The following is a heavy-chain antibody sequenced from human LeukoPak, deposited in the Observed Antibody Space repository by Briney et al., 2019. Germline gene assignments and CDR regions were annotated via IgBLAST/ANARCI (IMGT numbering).Heavy chain of an antibody. CDR2: INPNSGGT. J-gene: IGHJ3*02. Sequence: ASVKVSCKASGYTFTGYYMHWVRQAPGQGLEWMGWINPNSGGTNYAQKFQGRVTMTRDTSISTAYMELSRLRSDDTAVYYCARGLAVAGIYDAFDIWGQGTMVTVSS. CDR3: ARGLAVAGIYDAFDI. D-gene: IGHD6-19*01. CDR1: GYTFTGYY. V-gene: IGHV1-2*02.